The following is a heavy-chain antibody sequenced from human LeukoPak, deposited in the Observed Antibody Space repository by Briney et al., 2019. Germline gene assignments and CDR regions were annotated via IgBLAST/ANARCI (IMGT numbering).Heavy chain of an antibody. J-gene: IGHJ4*02. V-gene: IGHV1-46*01. D-gene: IGHD2-2*01. CDR1: GYTFTSYY. CDR3: AREGGLGYCSSTSCSDFDY. Sequence: ASVKVSCKASGYTFTSYYMHWVRQAPGQGLEWMGIINPSGGSTSYAQKFQGRGTMTRDTSTSTVYMELSSLRSEDTAVYYCAREGGLGYCSSTSCSDFDYWGQGTLVTVSS. CDR2: INPSGGST.